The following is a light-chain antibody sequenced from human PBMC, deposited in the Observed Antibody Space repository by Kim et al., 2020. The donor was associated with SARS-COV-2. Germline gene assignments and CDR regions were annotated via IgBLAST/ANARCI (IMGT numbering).Light chain of an antibody. CDR3: SSYTSSRTLV. V-gene: IGLV2-14*03. J-gene: IGLJ1*01. CDR1: RSDVDGNSY. CDR2: DVF. Sequence: GQSITVSCTGARSDVDGNSYGSWYQQHPGKVPKLMIYDVFNRPSGVSSRFSGSKSGNTASLTISGLQAEDEDDYYCSSYTSSRTLVFGTGTKVTVL.